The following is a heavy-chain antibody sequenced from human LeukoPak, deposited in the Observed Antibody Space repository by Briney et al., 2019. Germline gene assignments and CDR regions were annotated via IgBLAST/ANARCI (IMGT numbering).Heavy chain of an antibody. J-gene: IGHJ6*02. V-gene: IGHV1-2*02. CDR2: INPNSGGS. CDR3: ARAFFVDYDFWSGLRFAGMDV. D-gene: IGHD3-3*01. Sequence: ASVKVSCKASGYTFTGYYMHWARQAPGQGLEWMGWINPNSGGSNYAQKFQGRVTKTRDTSISTAYMELSRLRSDDTAVYYCARAFFVDYDFWSGLRFAGMDVWGQGTTVTVSS. CDR1: GYTFTGYY.